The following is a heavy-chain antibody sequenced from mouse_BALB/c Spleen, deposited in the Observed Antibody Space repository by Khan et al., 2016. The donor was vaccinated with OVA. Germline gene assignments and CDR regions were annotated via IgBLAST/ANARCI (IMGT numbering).Heavy chain of an antibody. CDR1: GYTFTSYT. CDR3: VIDGAYYRNDGWFAY. CDR2: INPSNGYT. D-gene: IGHD2-14*01. V-gene: IGHV1-4*01. J-gene: IGHJ3*01. Sequence: VKLLESGAELARPGASVKMSCKASGYTFTSYTIHWIKLRPGQGLEWIGYINPSNGYTNYNQKFKDKATLTADKSSTTASMQLSSLTSDDSAVYNCVIDGAYYRNDGWFAYGGQGTLVTVSA.